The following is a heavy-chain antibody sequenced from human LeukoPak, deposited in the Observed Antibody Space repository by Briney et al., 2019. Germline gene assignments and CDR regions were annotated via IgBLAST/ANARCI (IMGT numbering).Heavy chain of an antibody. D-gene: IGHD2-21*02. CDR2: ISGSGGST. V-gene: IGHV3-23*01. J-gene: IGHJ4*02. CDR3: AKLSGIVVVTAPDY. Sequence: GGSLRLSCAASGFTFSSYSMNWVRQAPGKGLEWVSTISGSGGSTYYADSVKGRFTISRDNSKNTLYLQMNSLRAEDTAVYYCAKLSGIVVVTAPDYWGQGTLVTVSS. CDR1: GFTFSSYS.